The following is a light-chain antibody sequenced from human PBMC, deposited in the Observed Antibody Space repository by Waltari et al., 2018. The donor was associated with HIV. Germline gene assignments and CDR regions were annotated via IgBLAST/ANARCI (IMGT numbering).Light chain of an antibody. CDR3: ATWDDTPSAWV. V-gene: IGLV1-47*01. CDR1: SSTIGNYF. CDR2: RND. Sequence: QSVLTQPPSASGTPGHRVTISCSGSSSTIGNYFIYWYQQFPGTAPKLLIYRNDQRPSGVPDRFSGSKSGTSASLAISGLRSEDEADYYCATWDDTPSAWVFSGGTKLTVL. J-gene: IGLJ2*01.